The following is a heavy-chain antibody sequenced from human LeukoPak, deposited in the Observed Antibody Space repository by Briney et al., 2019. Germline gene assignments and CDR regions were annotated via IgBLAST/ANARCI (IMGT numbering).Heavy chain of an antibody. CDR3: ATPLDYYDSSGYHQGGD. D-gene: IGHD3-22*01. V-gene: IGHV3-7*03. J-gene: IGHJ4*02. Sequence: PGGSLRLSCVASGFSFSKYWMNWVRQAPGKGLEWVANIKPDGSEKHYVDSVRGRFTISRDNAKNSLYLQMNSLRAEDTAVYYCATPLDYYDSSGYHQGGDWGQGTLVTVSS. CDR2: IKPDGSEK. CDR1: GFSFSKYW.